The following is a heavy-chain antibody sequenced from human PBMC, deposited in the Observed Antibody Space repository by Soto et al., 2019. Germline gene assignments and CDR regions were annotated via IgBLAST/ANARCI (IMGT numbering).Heavy chain of an antibody. Sequence: ASVKVSCKASGYTFTSYAMHWVRQAPGQRLEWMGWINAGNGNTKYSQKFQGRVTITRDTSASTAYMELSSLRSEDTAVYYCARRYSSGWYSVDYFDYWGQGTLVTVYS. CDR3: ARRYSSGWYSVDYFDY. CDR1: GYTFTSYA. V-gene: IGHV1-3*01. D-gene: IGHD6-19*01. J-gene: IGHJ4*02. CDR2: INAGNGNT.